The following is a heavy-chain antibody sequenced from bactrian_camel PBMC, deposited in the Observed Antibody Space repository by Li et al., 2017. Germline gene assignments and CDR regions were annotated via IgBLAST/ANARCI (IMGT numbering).Heavy chain of an antibody. J-gene: IGHJ4*01. CDR2: KSPGGTGI. CDR1: GDTHNRQC. Sequence: LVESGGGSVQAGGSLRLSCAAPGDTHNRQCMGWFRQAPGKEREGVATKSPGGTGIFYAGSVKGRFTISRDNAKNTQYLQMNSLKAEDSAVYYCAAAPRRLGLSCAPRHGYNYFGQGTQVTVS. CDR3: AAAPRRLGLSCAPRHGYNY. D-gene: IGHD5*01. V-gene: IGHV3S1*01.